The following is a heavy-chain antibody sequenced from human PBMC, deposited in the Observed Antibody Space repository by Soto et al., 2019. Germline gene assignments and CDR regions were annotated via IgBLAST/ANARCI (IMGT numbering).Heavy chain of an antibody. CDR3: ARHPGSTFDY. CDR2: IKQDGSEQ. Sequence: PGGSLRLSCAASGFSFSSYWMTWVRQAPGKGLEWVANIKQDGSEQYYVDSVQGRFTISRDNAKNSLDLQMNSLRAEDTAVYYCARHPGSTFDYWGQGTLVTVSS. CDR1: GFSFSSYW. D-gene: IGHD3-10*01. J-gene: IGHJ4*02. V-gene: IGHV3-7*01.